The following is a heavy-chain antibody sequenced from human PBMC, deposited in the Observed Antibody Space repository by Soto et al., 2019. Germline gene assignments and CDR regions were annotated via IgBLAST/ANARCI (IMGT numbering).Heavy chain of an antibody. D-gene: IGHD6-13*01. J-gene: IGHJ6*02. CDR1: GGSISSYY. V-gene: IGHV4-59*01. CDR3: ARDTAAAGREGMDV. Sequence: PSETLSLTCTVSGGSISSYYWSWIRQPPGKGLEWIGYIYYSGSTNYNPSLNSRVTISVDTSKNQFSLKLSSVTAADTAVYYCARDTAAAGREGMDVWGQGTTVTVSS. CDR2: IYYSGST.